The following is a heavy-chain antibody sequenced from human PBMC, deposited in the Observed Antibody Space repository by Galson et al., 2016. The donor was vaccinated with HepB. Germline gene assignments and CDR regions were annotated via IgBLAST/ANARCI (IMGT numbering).Heavy chain of an antibody. CDR2: IDWDDGK. CDR3: ARIRASGSAFYFDY. Sequence: PALVKPTQTLTLTCSFSGFSLTTSGMCVSWIRQPPGKALEWLALIDWDDGKYYTPSLKTRLTISKDTAKNQVVLTMTNMDPVDTATYYFARIRASGSAFYFDYWGQGTQATVPS. V-gene: IGHV2-70*01. CDR1: GFSLTTSGMC. D-gene: IGHD3-10*01. J-gene: IGHJ4*02.